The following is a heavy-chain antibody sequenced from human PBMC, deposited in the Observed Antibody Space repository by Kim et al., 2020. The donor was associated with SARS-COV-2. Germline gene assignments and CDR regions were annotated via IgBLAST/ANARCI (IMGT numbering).Heavy chain of an antibody. V-gene: IGHV4-31*03. CDR2: IYYSGST. D-gene: IGHD3-16*02. J-gene: IGHJ3*02. CDR3: ARSLELYVWGSYRRPDAFDI. CDR1: GGSISSGGYY. Sequence: SETLSLTCTVSGGSISSGGYYWSWIRQHPGKGLEWIGYIYYSGSTYYNPSLKSRVTISVDTSKNQFSLKLSSVTAADTAVYYCARSLELYVWGSYRRPDAFDIWGQGTMVTVSS.